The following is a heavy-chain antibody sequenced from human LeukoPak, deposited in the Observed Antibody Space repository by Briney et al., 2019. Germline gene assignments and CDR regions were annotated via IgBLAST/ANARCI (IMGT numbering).Heavy chain of an antibody. V-gene: IGHV4-39*07. CDR2: IYHSGST. J-gene: IGHJ4*02. CDR1: GGSISSGNYH. CDR3: ASTWFGEPTRGGMVDY. Sequence: PSETLSLTCTVSGGSISSGNYHWGWIRQPPGKGLEWIGYIYHSGSTYYNPSLKSRVTISVDRSKNQFSLKLSSVTAADTAVYYCASTWFGEPTRGGMVDYWGQGTLVTVSS. D-gene: IGHD3-10*01.